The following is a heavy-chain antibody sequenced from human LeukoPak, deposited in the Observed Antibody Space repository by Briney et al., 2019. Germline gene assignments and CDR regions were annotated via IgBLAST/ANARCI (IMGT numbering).Heavy chain of an antibody. Sequence: GGSLRLSCAASGFSVSSSYMSWGRQAPGKGLEWVSIFYSDGSTYYADSVKGRFTISRDISKNTVWLQMNSLRVDDTALYYCASALLYYGSGTRQFYFDSWGHGTLVTVSS. CDR1: GFSVSSSY. D-gene: IGHD3-10*01. J-gene: IGHJ4*01. CDR2: FYSDGST. V-gene: IGHV3-53*01. CDR3: ASALLYYGSGTRQFYFDS.